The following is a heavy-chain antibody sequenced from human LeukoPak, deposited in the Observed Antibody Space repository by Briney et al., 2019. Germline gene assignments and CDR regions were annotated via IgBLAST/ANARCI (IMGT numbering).Heavy chain of an antibody. CDR2: IKQDGSEK. Sequence: PSETLSLTCAVYGGSFSGYYWSWVRQAPGKGLEWVANIKQDGSEKYYVDSVKGRFTISRDNAKNSLYLQMSSLRAEDTAMYYCSRGYQSPLFDYWGQGTLVTVSS. D-gene: IGHD2-2*01. J-gene: IGHJ4*02. V-gene: IGHV3-7*01. CDR1: GGSFSGYY. CDR3: SRGYQSPLFDY.